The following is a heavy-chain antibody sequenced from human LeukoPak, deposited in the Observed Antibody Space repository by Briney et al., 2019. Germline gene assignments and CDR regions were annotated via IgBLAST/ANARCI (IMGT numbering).Heavy chain of an antibody. CDR3: ARLTDDIFTGYNLGDY. D-gene: IGHD3-9*01. V-gene: IGHV3-48*02. CDR2: ISSSSSAI. Sequence: PGGSLRLSCAGSGFTFSSYSMNWVRQAPGKGLEWLSYISSSSSAIYYADSVKGRFTISRDNAKNSLYLQMNSLRDEDSAVYFCARLTDDIFTGYNLGDYWGQGTLVTVSS. J-gene: IGHJ4*02. CDR1: GFTFSSYS.